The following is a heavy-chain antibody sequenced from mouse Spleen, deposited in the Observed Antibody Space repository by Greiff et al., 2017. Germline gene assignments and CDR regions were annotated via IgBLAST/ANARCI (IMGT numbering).Heavy chain of an antibody. CDR3: ARERGYYRYLYYFDY. CDR2: INPNNGGT. Sequence: VQLQQSGPELVKPGASVKISCKASGYTFTDYYMNWVKQSHGKSLEWIGDINPNNGGTSYNQKFKGKATLTVDKSSSTAYMELRSLTSEDSAVYYCARERGYYRYLYYFDYWGQGTTLTVSS. CDR1: GYTFTDYY. D-gene: IGHD2-14*01. J-gene: IGHJ2*01. V-gene: IGHV1-26*01.